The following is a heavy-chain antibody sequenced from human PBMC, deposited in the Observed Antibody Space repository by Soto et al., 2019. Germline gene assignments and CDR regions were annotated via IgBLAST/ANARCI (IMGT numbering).Heavy chain of an antibody. J-gene: IGHJ4*02. D-gene: IGHD3-16*01. CDR3: VHKGGGDRILDY. CDR1: GFSLSTSGVG. Sequence: QITLKESGPALVKPTQTLTLTCTFSGFSLSTSGVGVGWIRQPPGEALEWLALIYWDDYKHFSPSLESRLTIPKDTSKNRVVLTMTNMDPVDTATYYCVHKGGGDRILDYWGQGTLVTVSS. CDR2: IYWDDYK. V-gene: IGHV2-5*02.